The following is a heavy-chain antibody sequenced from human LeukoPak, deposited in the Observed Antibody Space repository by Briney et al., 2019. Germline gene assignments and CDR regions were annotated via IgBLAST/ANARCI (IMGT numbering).Heavy chain of an antibody. J-gene: IGHJ4*02. Sequence: PGGSLRLSCAASGFSLSNHYMDWVRQAPGKGLEWVGRTRNRADSYTTEYAASVRGRFIISRDDSKNSLCLQMNSLKTEDTAVYFCARGFDYGDGFDYWGQGTLVTVSS. CDR1: GFSLSNHY. D-gene: IGHD4-17*01. V-gene: IGHV3-72*01. CDR2: TRNRADSYTT. CDR3: ARGFDYGDGFDY.